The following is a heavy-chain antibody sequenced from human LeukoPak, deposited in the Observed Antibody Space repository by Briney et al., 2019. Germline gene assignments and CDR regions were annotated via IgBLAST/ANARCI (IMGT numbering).Heavy chain of an antibody. CDR2: INHSGST. CDR1: GGSFSGYY. D-gene: IGHD4-11*01. J-gene: IGHJ6*02. Sequence: SETLSLTCAVYGGSFSGYYWSWIRQPPGKGLEWIGEINHSGSTNYNPSLKSRVTISVDTSKNQFSLKLSSVTAADTAVYYCARASNDYYYGMDVWGQGTTVTVSS. V-gene: IGHV4-34*01. CDR3: ARASNDYYYGMDV.